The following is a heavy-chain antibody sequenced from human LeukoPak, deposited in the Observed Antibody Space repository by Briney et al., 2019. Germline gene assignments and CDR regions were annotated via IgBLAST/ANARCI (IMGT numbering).Heavy chain of an antibody. J-gene: IGHJ4*02. CDR2: ISYDGSNK. CDR3: ARTLQYFDWLFIFDY. V-gene: IGHV3-30-3*01. D-gene: IGHD3-9*01. CDR1: GFTFSSYA. Sequence: GRSLRLSCAASGFTFSSYAMHWVRQAPGKGLEWVAVISYDGSNKYYADSVKGRFTISRDNSKNTLYLQMNSLRAEDTAVYYCARTLQYFDWLFIFDYWGQGSLVTVSS.